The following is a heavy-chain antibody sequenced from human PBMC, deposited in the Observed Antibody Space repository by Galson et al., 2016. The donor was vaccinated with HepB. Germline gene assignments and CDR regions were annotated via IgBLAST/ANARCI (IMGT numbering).Heavy chain of an antibody. Sequence: SLRLSCAASGFVFSTYGMSWVRQAPGKGLEWVSAIDSSGYSTYYADSVKGRFTSSRDNSKNTVYLQMNSLRAEDTAVYYCARGGLYWGGYVGDHWGQGTLVTVSS. J-gene: IGHJ4*02. D-gene: IGHD2-21*01. CDR3: ARGGLYWGGYVGDH. V-gene: IGHV3-23*05. CDR2: IDSSGYST. CDR1: GFVFSTYG.